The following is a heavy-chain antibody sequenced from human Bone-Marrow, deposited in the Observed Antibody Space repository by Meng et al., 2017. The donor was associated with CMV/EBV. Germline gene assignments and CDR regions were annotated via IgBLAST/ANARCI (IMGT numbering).Heavy chain of an antibody. CDR3: ARGMCSSTSCLPRSSFYYYYGMDV. V-gene: IGHV4-34*01. J-gene: IGHJ6*02. CDR1: GGSFSVYY. Sequence: SETLSLTGVVDGGSFSVYYWSWIRQPPGKGLEWIGEINHSGSTSYNPSLKSRVTISVDTSKNQFSLKLSSVTAADTAVYYCARGMCSSTSCLPRSSFYYYYGMDVWGQGTTVTVSS. D-gene: IGHD2-2*01. CDR2: INHSGST.